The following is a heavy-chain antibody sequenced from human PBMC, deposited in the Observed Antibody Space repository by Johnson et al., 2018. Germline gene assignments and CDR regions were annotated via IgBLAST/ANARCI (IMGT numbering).Heavy chain of an antibody. Sequence: QVQLQQGGAGLLKPSETLSLICGVYGESLSGYSWTWIRQPPGQGLEWIAEINRSGDTTYSPSLKSRVTISVDTSKNQFSLNLKSVNAADTAVYYCARENSWGNAGSSSVWGQGTLVIVSS. D-gene: IGHD3-16*01. CDR2: INRSGDT. V-gene: IGHV4-34*01. CDR1: GESLSGYS. J-gene: IGHJ4*02. CDR3: ARENSWGNAGSSSV.